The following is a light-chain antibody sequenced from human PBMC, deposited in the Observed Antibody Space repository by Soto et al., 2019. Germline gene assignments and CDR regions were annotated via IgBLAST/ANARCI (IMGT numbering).Light chain of an antibody. J-gene: IGKJ5*01. V-gene: IGKV3-11*01. CDR3: QQRSNWQIT. CDR1: QSVSSY. Sequence: EIVLTQSPATLSLSPGERATLSCRASQSVSSYLAWYQQKPGQAPRLLIYDASNRATGIPARFSGSGSGTDFTLTISSLEPEDVAVYYCQQRSNWQITFGQGTRPEIK. CDR2: DAS.